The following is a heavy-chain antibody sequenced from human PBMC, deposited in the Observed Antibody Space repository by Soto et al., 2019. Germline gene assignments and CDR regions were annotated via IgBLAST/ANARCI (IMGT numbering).Heavy chain of an antibody. CDR2: ISGSGGST. CDR1: GFTFSSYA. J-gene: IGHJ4*02. D-gene: IGHD1-26*01. V-gene: IGHV3-23*01. CDR3: AKDRGGATVRGNKQRFDY. Sequence: EVQLLESGGGLVQPGGSLRLSCAASGFTFSSYAMSWVRQAPGKGLEWVSAISGSGGSTYYADSVKGRFTISRDNSKHTLYLQMNSLRAEDTAVYYCAKDRGGATVRGNKQRFDYWGQGTLVTVSS.